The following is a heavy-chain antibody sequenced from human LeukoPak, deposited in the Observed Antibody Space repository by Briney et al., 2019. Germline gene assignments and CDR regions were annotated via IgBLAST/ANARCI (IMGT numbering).Heavy chain of an antibody. CDR3: AKGGSGTYFLDY. V-gene: IGHV3-74*01. Sequence: GGSLRLSCAASGFTFSPYWMHWVRQAPGKGLVWVSRINSDGSSTSYADSVKGRFTISRDNAKNTLYLQMNSQRVEDTAVYYCAKGGSGTYFLDYWGQGTLVTVSS. CDR2: INSDGSST. J-gene: IGHJ4*02. CDR1: GFTFSPYW. D-gene: IGHD1-26*01.